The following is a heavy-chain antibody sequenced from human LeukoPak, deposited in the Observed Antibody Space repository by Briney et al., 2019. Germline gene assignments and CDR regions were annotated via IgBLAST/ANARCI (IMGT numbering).Heavy chain of an antibody. CDR3: ARGGRKSSWYSVC. D-gene: IGHD6-19*01. J-gene: IGHJ4*01. CDR2: INHSGSA. V-gene: IGHV4-34*01. CDR1: GGSLSGYY. Sequence: SETLCLSCAVSGGSLSGYYRSWVRQPPGKGLEWVGEINHSGSAKYNPYPKSRVTISVDTSKNQFSLKRSSVTAADTAMYYWARGGRKSSWYSVCWGQGTLVTVYS.